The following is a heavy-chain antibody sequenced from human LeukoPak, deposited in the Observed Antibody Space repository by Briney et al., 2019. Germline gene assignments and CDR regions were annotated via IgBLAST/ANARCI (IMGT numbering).Heavy chain of an antibody. CDR2: IHHSGTT. J-gene: IGHJ4*02. D-gene: IGHD6-19*01. Sequence: SETLSLTCSVSGVSIKYAGYYWAWMRQSPGKGLEWIGYIHHSGTTDYNPSLNSRVTISVDTSKNQLSLKLTSVTAADTAVYYCARWDDSAWGFGNWGPGTLVTVSS. CDR1: GVSIKYAGYY. CDR3: ARWDDSAWGFGN. V-gene: IGHV4-30-2*06.